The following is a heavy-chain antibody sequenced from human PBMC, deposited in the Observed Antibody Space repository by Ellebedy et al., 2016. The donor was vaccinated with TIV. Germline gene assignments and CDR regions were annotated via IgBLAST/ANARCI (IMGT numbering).Heavy chain of an antibody. CDR3: ARDSSGYYSLAYYFDY. CDR1: GYTFNSYG. CDR2: ISAFNGNT. D-gene: IGHD3-22*01. Sequence: AASVKVSCKASGYTFNSYGVSWVRQAHGQGLEWMGWISAFNGNTNYAQKRQDRVTMTTDTSTSTAYMELRGLRSDDTAVYYCARDSSGYYSLAYYFDYWGQGTVVTVSS. J-gene: IGHJ4*02. V-gene: IGHV1-18*01.